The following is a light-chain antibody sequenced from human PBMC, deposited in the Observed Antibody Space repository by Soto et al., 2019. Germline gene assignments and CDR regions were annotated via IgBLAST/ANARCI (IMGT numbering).Light chain of an antibody. J-gene: IGKJ1*01. CDR1: QSISSW. Sequence: DIQMTQSPSTLSASVGDRVTITCRASQSISSWLAWYQQKPGKAPKLLIYDASSLESGVPSRFSGSGSGTDFPLTLSSLQPDHFATYYCQQYNSYSTFGQGTKVEIK. V-gene: IGKV1-5*01. CDR3: QQYNSYST. CDR2: DAS.